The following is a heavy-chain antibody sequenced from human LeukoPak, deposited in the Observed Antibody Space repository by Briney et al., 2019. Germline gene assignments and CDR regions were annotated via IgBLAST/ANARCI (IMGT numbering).Heavy chain of an antibody. Sequence: SGGPLRLSCGASGFPFSIYSVLWPRHAPGKALEWVSSISSSSSYIYYADSVKGRFTISRDNAKNSLYLQMNSLRAEDKAVYYCARDPGGYSGYYGIDVWGQGTTVTVSS. CDR2: ISSSSSYI. CDR1: GFPFSIYS. J-gene: IGHJ6*02. CDR3: ARDPGGYSGYYGIDV. D-gene: IGHD5-12*01. V-gene: IGHV3-21*01.